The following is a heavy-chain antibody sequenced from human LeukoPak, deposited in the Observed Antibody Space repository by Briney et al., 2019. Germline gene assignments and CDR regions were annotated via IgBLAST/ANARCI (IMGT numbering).Heavy chain of an antibody. Sequence: PSETLSLSCAVYGGSFSGYYWSWIRQPPGKGLEWIGEINHSGSTNYNPSLKSRVTISVDTSKNQFSLKLSSVTAADTAVYYCASGAVAYTVDYWGQRTIVTVSS. J-gene: IGHJ4*02. CDR2: INHSGST. CDR1: GGSFSGYY. D-gene: IGHD6-19*01. V-gene: IGHV4-34*01. CDR3: ASGAVAYTVDY.